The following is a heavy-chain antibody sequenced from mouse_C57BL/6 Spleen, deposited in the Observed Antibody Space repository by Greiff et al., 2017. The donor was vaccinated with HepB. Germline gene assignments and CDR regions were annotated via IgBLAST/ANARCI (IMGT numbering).Heavy chain of an antibody. V-gene: IGHV10-1*01. D-gene: IGHD2-12*01. CDR1: GFSFNTYS. CDR2: IRSKSNNYAT. J-gene: IGHJ4*01. CDR3: VSQRGYYSDYAMDY. Sequence: EVKLVEPGGGLVQPKGSLKLSCEASGFSFNTYSMNWVRQAPGKGLEWVARIRSKSNNYATYYDDSVKDRFTISRADSETMLYLKMNNLKTADAAVDYCVSQRGYYSDYAMDYWGQGTSVTVSS.